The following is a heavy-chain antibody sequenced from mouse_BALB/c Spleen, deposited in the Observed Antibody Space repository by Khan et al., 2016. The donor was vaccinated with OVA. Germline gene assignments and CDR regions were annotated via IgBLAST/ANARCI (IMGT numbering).Heavy chain of an antibody. V-gene: IGHV1-4*01. CDR1: GYTFTSYT. CDR3: ARTHER. CDR2: INPSSGYT. Sequence: QVQLKQSGPELARPGASVKMSCKASGYTFTSYTMHWVKQRPGQGLEWIGYINPSSGYTKYNQKFKDKTTLTADKSYNTAYMQLSSLTSEDSAVDYCARTHERWGQSNTLKVSS. J-gene: IGHJ2*01.